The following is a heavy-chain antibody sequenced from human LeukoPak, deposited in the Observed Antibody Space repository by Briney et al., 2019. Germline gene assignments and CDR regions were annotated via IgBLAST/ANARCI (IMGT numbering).Heavy chain of an antibody. J-gene: IGHJ5*01. CDR1: GYSLTSYG. CDR2: ISAYSGNT. CDR3: VRVAMIRGVVFKNWFDS. Sequence: ASVKVSCKASGYSLTSYGISWVRQAPGQGLEWMGWISAYSGNTNYADTLQGRLTMTTDTSTSTAHMELRSLRSDDTAVYYCVRVAMIRGVVFKNWFDSWGQGSLVTVSS. D-gene: IGHD3-10*01. V-gene: IGHV1-18*01.